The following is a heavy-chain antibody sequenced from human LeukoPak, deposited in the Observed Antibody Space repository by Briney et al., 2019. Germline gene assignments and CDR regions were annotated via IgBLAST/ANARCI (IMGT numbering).Heavy chain of an antibody. CDR1: GFTFSSYA. V-gene: IGHV3-23*01. J-gene: IGHJ4*02. D-gene: IGHD3-3*02. CDR2: ISSGDRT. Sequence: GGSLRLSCAASGFTFSSYAMNWVRQAPGKGLEWVAGISSGDRTFHAESVKGRFTISRDKSKDTLYLQMNSLRAEDTAVYYCAKDATASPFFHWFDNWGQGTQVIVSS. CDR3: AKDATASPFFHWFDN.